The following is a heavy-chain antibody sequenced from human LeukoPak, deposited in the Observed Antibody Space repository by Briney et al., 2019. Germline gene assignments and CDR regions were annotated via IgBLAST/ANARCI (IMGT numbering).Heavy chain of an antibody. CDR3: ARGSIAAAGTLGAIKQYYFDY. CDR1: GYTFTSNY. J-gene: IGHJ4*02. V-gene: IGHV1-46*01. Sequence: GASVKVSCKAFGYTFTSNYMHWVRQAPGQGPEWMGVISPSGGSTTYAQKFQGRVTLTRDMSTSTDYLELSSLRSEDTAVYYCARGSIAAAGTLGAIKQYYFDYWGQGTLVTVSS. D-gene: IGHD6-13*01. CDR2: ISPSGGST.